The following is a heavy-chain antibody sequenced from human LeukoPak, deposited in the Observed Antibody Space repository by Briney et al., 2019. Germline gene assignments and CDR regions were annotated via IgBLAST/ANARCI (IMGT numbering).Heavy chain of an antibody. Sequence: SETLSLTCSVSGGSISSETYLWGWIRQPPGKGLEWIGYIYYSGSTYYNPSLKSRVTISVDTSKNQFSLKLSSVTAADTAVYYCASERSSGYYYDFYWGQGTLVTVSS. J-gene: IGHJ4*02. CDR1: GGSISSETYL. CDR3: ASERSSGYYYDFY. V-gene: IGHV4-31*03. D-gene: IGHD3-22*01. CDR2: IYYSGST.